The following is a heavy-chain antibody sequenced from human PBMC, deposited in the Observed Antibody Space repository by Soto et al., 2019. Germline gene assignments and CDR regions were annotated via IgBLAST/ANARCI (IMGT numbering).Heavy chain of an antibody. J-gene: IGHJ4*02. CDR3: AKTSSMTIRDGFDH. V-gene: IGHV3-23*01. CDR2: ISGSGSNP. Sequence: EVQVLESGGGLVQPGGSLRLSCAASGFTFSSYAMSWVRQAPGQGLEWVSAISGSGSNPYYADSVKGRFTISRDNSKNTLYLQMKSLRAEDTDLYYCAKTSSMTIRDGFDHWGQGTLVSVAS. CDR1: GFTFSSYA. D-gene: IGHD4-17*01.